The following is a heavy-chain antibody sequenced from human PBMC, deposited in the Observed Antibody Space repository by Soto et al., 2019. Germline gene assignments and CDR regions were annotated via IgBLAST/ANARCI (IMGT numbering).Heavy chain of an antibody. D-gene: IGHD2-15*01. CDR2: IKGDGSEK. J-gene: IGHJ3*02. Sequence: PGGSLSLSCTASGFAFRGLWMSWVRQDTGKGLEWVANIKGDGSEKYHAVSVKGRFTISRDNAKNSLYLQMNSLRAEDTAVYYCVGNGGWAFDIWGQGTMVTVSS. V-gene: IGHV3-7*01. CDR3: VGNGGWAFDI. CDR1: GFAFRGLW.